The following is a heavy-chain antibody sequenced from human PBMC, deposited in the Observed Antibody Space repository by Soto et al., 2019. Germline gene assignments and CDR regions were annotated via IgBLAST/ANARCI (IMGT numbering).Heavy chain of an antibody. CDR2: TYYSGST. J-gene: IGHJ4*02. CDR1: GGSMIAYY. CDR3: AIVLGQAGKRYFDY. V-gene: IGHV4-59*01. D-gene: IGHD6-13*01. Sequence: SETLSLTCTVSGGSMIAYYWNWMRQPPGKGLQWIGYTYYSGSTTYNPSLKSRVTISVDSSKNQFSLKLDSVTPADTAVYYCAIVLGQAGKRYFDYWGPGILVTVS.